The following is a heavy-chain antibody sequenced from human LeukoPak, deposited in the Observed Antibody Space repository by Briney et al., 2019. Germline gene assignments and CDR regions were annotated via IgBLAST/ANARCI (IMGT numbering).Heavy chain of an antibody. V-gene: IGHV1-69*04. Sequence: SVKVSYKASGGTFSSYTISWVRQAPGQGLEWMGRIFPILGIANYAQKFQGRVTNTADKSTSTAYMELSSLRSEDTAVYYCAREWFGELAYYYGMDVWGQGTTVTVSS. CDR2: IFPILGIA. CDR3: AREWFGELAYYYGMDV. D-gene: IGHD3-10*01. CDR1: GGTFSSYT. J-gene: IGHJ6*02.